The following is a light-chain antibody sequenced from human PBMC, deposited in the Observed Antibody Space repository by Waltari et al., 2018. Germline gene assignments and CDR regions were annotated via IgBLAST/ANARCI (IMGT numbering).Light chain of an antibody. Sequence: QSALTQPPSASGAPGQRVPISCSGSTSNIGGNSVYWYQQLPGAAPKLLIYRNDQRPSGVPDRFSGSKSGTSASLTISGLRSEDEADYFCAAWDDSLSGPVFGGGTKLAVL. CDR3: AAWDDSLSGPV. CDR1: TSNIGGNS. CDR2: RND. V-gene: IGLV1-47*01. J-gene: IGLJ2*01.